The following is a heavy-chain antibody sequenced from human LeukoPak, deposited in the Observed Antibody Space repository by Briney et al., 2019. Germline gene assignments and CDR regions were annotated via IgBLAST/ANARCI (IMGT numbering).Heavy chain of an antibody. CDR3: ARAVSEHQLLYDWFDP. CDR2: IIPIFGTA. Sequence: SVKVSCKASGGTFSSYAISWVRQAPGQGLEWMGGIIPIFGTANYAQKFQGRVTITTDESTSTAYMELSSLRSEDTAVYYCARAVSEHQLLYDWFDPWGQGTLVTVSS. CDR1: GGTFSSYA. V-gene: IGHV1-69*05. J-gene: IGHJ5*02. D-gene: IGHD2-2*02.